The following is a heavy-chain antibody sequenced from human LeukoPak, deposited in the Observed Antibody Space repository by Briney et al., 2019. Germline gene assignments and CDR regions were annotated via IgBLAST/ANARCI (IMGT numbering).Heavy chain of an antibody. CDR2: IIPILGIA. CDR1: GGTFSSYA. J-gene: IGHJ4*02. D-gene: IGHD3-22*01. V-gene: IGHV1-69*04. CDR3: ARPFDYYDSSGYLGY. Sequence: GASVKVSCKASGGTFSSYAISWVRQAPGQGLEWMGRIIPILGIANYAQRFQGRVTITADKSTSTAYMELSSLRSEDTAVYYCARPFDYYDSSGYLGYWGQGTLVTVSS.